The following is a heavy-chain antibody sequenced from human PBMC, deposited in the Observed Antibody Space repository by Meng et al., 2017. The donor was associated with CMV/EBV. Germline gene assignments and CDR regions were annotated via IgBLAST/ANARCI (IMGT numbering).Heavy chain of an antibody. J-gene: IGHJ3*02. D-gene: IGHD2-2*03. CDR3: ARDGLAIVVVPAAIRGSGWANGAFDI. Sequence: SQTLSLTCAISGDSVSSNSAAWNWIRQSPSRGLEWLGRTYYRSKWYNDYAVSVKSRITINPDTSKNQFFLQLNSVTPEDTAVYYCARDGLAIVVVPAAIRGSGWANGAFDIWGQGTMVTVSS. V-gene: IGHV6-1*01. CDR2: TYYRSKWYN. CDR1: GDSVSSNSAA.